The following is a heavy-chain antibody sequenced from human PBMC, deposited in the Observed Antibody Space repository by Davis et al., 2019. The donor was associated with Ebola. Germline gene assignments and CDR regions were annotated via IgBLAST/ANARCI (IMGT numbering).Heavy chain of an antibody. CDR2: IWYDGSNK. D-gene: IGHD6-13*01. Sequence: GESLKISCAASGFTFSSYGMHWVRQAPGKGLEWVAVIWYDGSNKYYADSVKGRFTISRDNSKNTLYLQMNSLRAEDTAVYYCARVSGYSSSWIDYWGQGTLVTVSS. J-gene: IGHJ4*02. CDR3: ARVSGYSSSWIDY. V-gene: IGHV3-33*01. CDR1: GFTFSSYG.